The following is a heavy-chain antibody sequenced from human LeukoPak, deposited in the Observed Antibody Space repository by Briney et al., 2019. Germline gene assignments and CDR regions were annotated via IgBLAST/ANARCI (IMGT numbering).Heavy chain of an antibody. J-gene: IGHJ4*02. D-gene: IGHD4-17*01. CDR2: IYYSGST. Sequence: SETLSLTCTVSGGSISSYYWSWIRQPPGKGLEWIGYIYYSGSTNYNPSLKSRVTISVDTSKNQFSLKLTSVTAADTAVYYCAKARNGDPPYYFDYWGQGTLVTVSS. V-gene: IGHV4-59*01. CDR3: AKARNGDPPYYFDY. CDR1: GGSISSYY.